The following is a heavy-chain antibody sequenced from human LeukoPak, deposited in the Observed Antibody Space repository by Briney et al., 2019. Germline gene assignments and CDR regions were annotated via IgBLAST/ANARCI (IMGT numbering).Heavy chain of an antibody. CDR3: AREGEARMTYYYDSSAYYFDH. CDR2: INASGGST. J-gene: IGHJ4*02. V-gene: IGHV1-46*01. Sequence: ASVKVSCKASGYTFTSYYMHWVRQAPGQGLEWMGMINASGGSTRYAQKFQGRVTMTRDTSTSTVYMELSSLRSEDTAVYYCAREGEARMTYYYDSSAYYFDHWGQGTLVTVSS. CDR1: GYTFTSYY. D-gene: IGHD3-22*01.